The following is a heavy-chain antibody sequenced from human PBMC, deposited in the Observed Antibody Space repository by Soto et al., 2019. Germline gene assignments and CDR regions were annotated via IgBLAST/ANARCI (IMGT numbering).Heavy chain of an antibody. CDR3: ARGKDYGMDV. J-gene: IGHJ6*02. Sequence: ETLSLTCAVYGGSFSGYYWSWIRQPPGKGLEWIGEINHSGSTNYNPSLKSRVTISVDTSKNQFSLKLSSVTAADTAVYYCARGKDYGMDVWGQGTTVTVSS. V-gene: IGHV4-34*01. CDR1: GGSFSGYY. CDR2: INHSGST.